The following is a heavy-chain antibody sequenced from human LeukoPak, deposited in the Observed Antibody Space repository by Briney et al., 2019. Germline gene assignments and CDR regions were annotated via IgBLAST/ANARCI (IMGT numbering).Heavy chain of an antibody. CDR3: YGEVTTYFRYFDP. J-gene: IGHJ2*01. V-gene: IGHV4-61*02. CDR1: GGSITSGNYY. CDR2: MYISGST. Sequence: PSETLSLTCSVSGGSITSGNYYWSWIRQPAGKGLEWIGRMYISGSTNYNPSLKSRVTISVDTSKSQFSLKLTSVTAADTAVYYRYGEVTTYFRYFDPWGRGTLVTVSS. D-gene: IGHD3-10*01.